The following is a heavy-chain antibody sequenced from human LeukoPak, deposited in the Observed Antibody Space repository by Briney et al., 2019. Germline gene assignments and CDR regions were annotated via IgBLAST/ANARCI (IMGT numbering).Heavy chain of an antibody. J-gene: IGHJ4*02. D-gene: IGHD2-2*01. CDR3: SRQTVSCHDF. Sequence: PGGSLRLSCAASGFSLSDSHMHWFRQAPGKGLEWVGHIRSRRDNYATAYGVSVQGRFTISRDDSNNMAYLQMNSLTADDTAVYYCSRQTVSCHDFWGQGTLVTVSS. CDR1: GFSLSDSH. V-gene: IGHV3-73*01. CDR2: IRSRRDNYAT.